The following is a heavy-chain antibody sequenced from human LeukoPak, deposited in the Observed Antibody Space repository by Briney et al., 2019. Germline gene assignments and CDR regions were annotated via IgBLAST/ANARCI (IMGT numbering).Heavy chain of an antibody. V-gene: IGHV3-23*01. CDR3: AKGLHDYGDYLGD. CDR1: GFTFSSYA. J-gene: IGHJ4*02. D-gene: IGHD4-17*01. CDR2: ISGSGGST. Sequence: GGSLRLSCAASGFTFSSYAMSWVRQAPGKGLEWVSAISGSGGSTYYADSVKGRFTISRDNSKNTLYLQMSSLRAEDTAVYYCAKGLHDYGDYLGDWGQGTLVTVSS.